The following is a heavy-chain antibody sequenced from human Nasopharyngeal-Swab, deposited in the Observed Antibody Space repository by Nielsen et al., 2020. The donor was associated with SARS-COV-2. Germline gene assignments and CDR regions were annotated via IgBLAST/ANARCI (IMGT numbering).Heavy chain of an antibody. Sequence: SLSLTWTVSGGSLSSGDYYWSWIRQPPGKGLEWIGYIYYSGSTYYNPSLKSRVTISVDTSKNQFSLKLSSVTAADTAVYYCARVFEAAAGLDYWGQGTLVTVSS. CDR3: ARVFEAAAGLDY. J-gene: IGHJ4*02. CDR1: GGSLSSGDYY. V-gene: IGHV4-30-4*01. CDR2: IYYSGST. D-gene: IGHD6-13*01.